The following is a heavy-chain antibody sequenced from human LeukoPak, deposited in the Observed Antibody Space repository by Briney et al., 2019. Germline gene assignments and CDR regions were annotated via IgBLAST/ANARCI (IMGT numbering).Heavy chain of an antibody. Sequence: GGSLRLSCAASGFTFSSYAMSWVRQAPGKGLEWVSAISGSGDTTHYADSVKGRFTISRDNSKNALYLQMNSLRAEDTAAYYCAKQGWRGAVVPAAAFDCWGQGTLVTVSS. V-gene: IGHV3-23*01. CDR3: AKQGWRGAVVPAAAFDC. CDR1: GFTFSSYA. D-gene: IGHD2-2*01. J-gene: IGHJ4*02. CDR2: ISGSGDTT.